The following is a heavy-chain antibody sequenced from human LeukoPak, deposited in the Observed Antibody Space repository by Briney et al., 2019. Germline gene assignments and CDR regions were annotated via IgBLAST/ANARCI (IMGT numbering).Heavy chain of an antibody. CDR3: VRGPYGASISKWFDP. CDR1: GGSISSYY. CDR2: IYTSGST. D-gene: IGHD4/OR15-4a*01. Sequence: SETLSLTCTVSGGSISSYYWSWIRQPAGKGLEWIGRIYTSGSTNYNPSLKSRVTMSVDTSRNQLSLQLSSVTTADTAVYYCVRGPYGASISKWFDPWGQGTLVIVSS. V-gene: IGHV4-4*07. J-gene: IGHJ5*02.